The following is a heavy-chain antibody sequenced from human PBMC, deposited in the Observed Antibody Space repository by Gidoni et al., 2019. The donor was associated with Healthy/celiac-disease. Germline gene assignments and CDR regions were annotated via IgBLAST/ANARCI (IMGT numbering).Heavy chain of an antibody. CDR2: IIPILGIA. Sequence: QVQLVQSGAEVKKPGSSVKVSCKASGGTFSSYTISWVRQAPGQGLEWMGRIIPILGIANYAQKFQGRVTITADKSTSTAYMELSSLRSEDTAVYYCARDLEVTMVRGVMGAFDIWGQGTMVTVSS. CDR1: GGTFSSYT. D-gene: IGHD3-10*01. J-gene: IGHJ3*02. V-gene: IGHV1-69*08. CDR3: ARDLEVTMVRGVMGAFDI.